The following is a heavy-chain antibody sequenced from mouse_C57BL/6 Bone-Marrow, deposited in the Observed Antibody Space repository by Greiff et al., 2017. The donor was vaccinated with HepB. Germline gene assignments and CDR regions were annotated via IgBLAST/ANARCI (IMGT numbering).Heavy chain of an antibody. CDR1: GFSLTSYG. CDR2: IWSGGST. V-gene: IGHV2-2*01. D-gene: IGHD2-4*01. CDR3: ARGDDYFYYAMDY. Sequence: VKLKQSGPGLVQPSQSLSITCAVSGFSLTSYGVHWVRQSPGKGLEWLGVIWSGGSTDYNAAFISRLSISKDNSKSQVFFKMNSLQADDTAIYYCARGDDYFYYAMDYWGQGTSVTVSS. J-gene: IGHJ4*01.